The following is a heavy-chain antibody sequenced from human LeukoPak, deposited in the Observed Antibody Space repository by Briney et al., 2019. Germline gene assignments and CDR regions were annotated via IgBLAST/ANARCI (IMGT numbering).Heavy chain of an antibody. CDR3: ARARQDY. J-gene: IGHJ4*02. Sequence: PSETLSLTCTVSGGSISSSVYYWGWIRQPPGKGLEWIGSLYYRGSASYNPSLKSRVTISVDTSKNQFSLKLSSVTAADTAVYYCARARQDYWGQGTLVTVSS. CDR2: LYYRGSA. CDR1: GGSISSSVYY. D-gene: IGHD6-6*01. V-gene: IGHV4-39*01.